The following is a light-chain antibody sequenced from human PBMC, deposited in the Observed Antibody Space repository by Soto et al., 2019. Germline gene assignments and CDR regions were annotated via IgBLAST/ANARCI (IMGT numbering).Light chain of an antibody. Sequence: QSALTQPPSASGSPGQSVTISCTGTSSDVGGYNYVSWYQQHPGKAPKLMIYEVTKRSSGVPDRFSGSKSGNTASLTVSGFQAEDEADYYCNSYAGSSNYVFGTGTKLTVL. J-gene: IGLJ1*01. V-gene: IGLV2-8*01. CDR1: SSDVGGYNY. CDR3: NSYAGSSNYV. CDR2: EVT.